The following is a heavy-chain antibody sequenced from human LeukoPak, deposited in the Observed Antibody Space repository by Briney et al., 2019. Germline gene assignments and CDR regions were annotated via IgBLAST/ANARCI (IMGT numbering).Heavy chain of an antibody. CDR3: ARYIWGSYPTFEDY. CDR2: IYYSGST. J-gene: IGHJ4*02. CDR1: GGSISSYY. Sequence: TTSETLSLTCTASGGSISSYYWSWIRQPPGKGLEWIGYIYYSGSTNYNPSLKSRVTISVDTSKNQFSLKLSSVTAADTAVYYCARYIWGSYPTFEDYWGQGTLVTVSS. D-gene: IGHD3-16*02. V-gene: IGHV4-59*01.